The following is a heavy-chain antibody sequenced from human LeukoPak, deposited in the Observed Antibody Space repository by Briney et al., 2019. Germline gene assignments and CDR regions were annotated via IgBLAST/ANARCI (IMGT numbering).Heavy chain of an antibody. CDR1: GGSFSGYY. CDR2: INHSGST. J-gene: IGHJ4*02. Sequence: PSETLSLTCAVYGGSFSGYYWSWIRQPPGKGLEWIGEINHSGSTNYNPSLKSRVTISVDTSKNQFSLKLSSVTAADTAVYYCARRGIVATRRPFDYWGQGTLVTVSS. V-gene: IGHV4-34*01. CDR3: ARRGIVATRRPFDY. D-gene: IGHD5-12*01.